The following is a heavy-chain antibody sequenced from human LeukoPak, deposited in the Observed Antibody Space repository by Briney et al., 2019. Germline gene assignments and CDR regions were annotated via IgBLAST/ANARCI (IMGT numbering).Heavy chain of an antibody. J-gene: IGHJ4*02. D-gene: IGHD3-22*01. Sequence: GRSLRLSCAASGFTFDDYAMHWVRQAPGKGLEWVSGISWNSGSIGYADSVKGLFTISRDNAKNSLYLQMNSLRAEDMALYYCAKDNLYDSSGYYDYWGQGTLVTVSS. V-gene: IGHV3-9*03. CDR3: AKDNLYDSSGYYDY. CDR1: GFTFDDYA. CDR2: ISWNSGSI.